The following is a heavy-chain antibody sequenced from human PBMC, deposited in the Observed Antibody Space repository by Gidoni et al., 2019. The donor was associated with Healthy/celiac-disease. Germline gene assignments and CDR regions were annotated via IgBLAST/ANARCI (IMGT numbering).Heavy chain of an antibody. J-gene: IGHJ4*02. V-gene: IGHV3-30-3*01. CDR3: ARDRIGYCSGGSCYPNYFDY. D-gene: IGHD2-15*01. CDR1: GFTFSSYA. CDR2: ISYDGSNK. Sequence: QVQLVESGGGVVQPGRSLRLYCAASGFTFSSYAMHWVRQAPGKGLEGVAVISYDGSNKYYADSVKGRFTISRDNSKNTLYLQMNSLRAEDTAVYYCARDRIGYCSGGSCYPNYFDYWGQGTLVTVSS.